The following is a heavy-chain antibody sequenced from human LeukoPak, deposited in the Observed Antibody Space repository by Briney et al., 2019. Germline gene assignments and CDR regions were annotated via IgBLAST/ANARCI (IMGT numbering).Heavy chain of an antibody. CDR2: VNPDDSDT. CDR1: GYIFTSHW. CDR3: ARLRWPRGGRSSFDY. J-gene: IGHJ4*02. Sequence: GASLQISCEGSGYIFTSHWIGWVRQMPGKGLEWMGIVNPDDSDTIYSPSFQGQVTISADESITTAYLQWSSLKASDTAMYYCARLRWPRGGRSSFDYWGQGALVTVSS. D-gene: IGHD3-10*01. V-gene: IGHV5-51*01.